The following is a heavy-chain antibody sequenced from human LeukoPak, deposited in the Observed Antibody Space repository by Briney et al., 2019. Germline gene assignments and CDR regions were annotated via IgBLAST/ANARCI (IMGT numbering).Heavy chain of an antibody. V-gene: IGHV3-30*18. CDR1: GFTFSSYW. CDR3: AKGEGYSSGWN. J-gene: IGHJ4*02. CDR2: ISYDGSNK. D-gene: IGHD6-19*01. Sequence: PGGSLRLSCAASGFTFSSYWMSWVRQAPGKGLEWVAVISYDGSNKYYADSVKGRFTISRDNSKNTLYLRMNSLRAEDTAVYYCAKGEGYSSGWNWGQGTLVTVSS.